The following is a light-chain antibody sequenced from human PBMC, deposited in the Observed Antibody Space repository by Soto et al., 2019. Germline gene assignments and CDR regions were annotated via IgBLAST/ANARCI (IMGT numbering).Light chain of an antibody. V-gene: IGKV1-39*01. CDR3: QQSYSTPRT. J-gene: IGKJ4*01. CDR2: AAS. Sequence: DIQMTQSPSSLSASVGDRVTITCRASQSISSYLNWYQQKPGKAPQLLIYAASSLQSGVTSRFSGSGSGTDFNLTISSLQPEDFATYYCQQSYSTPRTFGGGTEVEIK. CDR1: QSISSY.